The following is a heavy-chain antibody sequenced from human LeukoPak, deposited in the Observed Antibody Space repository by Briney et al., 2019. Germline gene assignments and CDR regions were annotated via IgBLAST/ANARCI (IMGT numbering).Heavy chain of an antibody. CDR3: ARSRRDEQIDY. CDR1: GGSISSGSYY. Sequence: SETLSLTCTVSGGSISSGSYYWSWIRQPAGKGLEWIGRIYTSGSTNYNPSLKSRVTISVDTSKNQFSLNLNSVTAADTAVYYCARSRRDEQIDYWGQGTLVTVSS. J-gene: IGHJ4*02. CDR2: IYTSGST. V-gene: IGHV4-61*02.